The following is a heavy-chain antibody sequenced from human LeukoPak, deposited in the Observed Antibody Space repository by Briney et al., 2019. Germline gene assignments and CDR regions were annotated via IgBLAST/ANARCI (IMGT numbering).Heavy chain of an antibody. D-gene: IGHD2-2*02. CDR3: ARIPRGGNYYYMDV. CDR2: IYYSGST. J-gene: IGHJ6*03. V-gene: IGHV4-59*01. Sequence: PSETLSLTCTVSGDSISSYYWSWIRQPPGQGLEWIGYIYYSGSTNYNPSLKSRVIISVDTSKNQFSLKLSSVTAADTAVYYCARIPRGGNYYYMDVWGKGTTVTVSS. CDR1: GDSISSYY.